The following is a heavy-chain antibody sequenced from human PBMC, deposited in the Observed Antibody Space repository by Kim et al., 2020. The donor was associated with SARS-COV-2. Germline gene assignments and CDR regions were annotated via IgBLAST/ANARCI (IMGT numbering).Heavy chain of an antibody. CDR1: GYTFIDYY. Sequence: ASVKVSCKASGYTFIDYYLQWVRQAPGQGLEWVGRLKPKSGDTVYTQKFQGRVAMARDTSSSTAYMELSRLTSNDTAVDYCARGTSDDGNWHDPWGQGTL. V-gene: IGHV1-2*06. CDR2: LKPKSGDT. D-gene: IGHD1-26*01. CDR3: ARGTSDDGNWHDP. J-gene: IGHJ5*02.